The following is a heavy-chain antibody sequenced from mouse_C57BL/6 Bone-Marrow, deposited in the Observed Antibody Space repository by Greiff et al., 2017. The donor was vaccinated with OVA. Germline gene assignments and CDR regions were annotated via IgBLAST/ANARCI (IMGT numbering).Heavy chain of an antibody. Sequence: VQLKESGAELVRPGASVKLSCTASGFNIKDYYMHWVKQRPEQGLEWIGRIDPEDGDTEYAPKFQGKATMTADTSSNTAYLQLSSMTSEDTAVYYCTLYYGSSYVEGFAYWGQGTLVTVSA. CDR2: IDPEDGDT. J-gene: IGHJ3*01. CDR1: GFNIKDYY. D-gene: IGHD1-1*01. V-gene: IGHV14-1*01. CDR3: TLYYGSSYVEGFAY.